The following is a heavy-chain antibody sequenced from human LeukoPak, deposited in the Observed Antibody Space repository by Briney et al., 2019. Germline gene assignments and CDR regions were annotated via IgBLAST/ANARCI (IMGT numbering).Heavy chain of an antibody. V-gene: IGHV5-51*01. D-gene: IGHD4-23*01. J-gene: IGHJ6*02. CDR1: GYSFTSYW. CDR2: IYPGDSDT. Sequence: GESLKISCKGSGYSFTSYWIGWVRQMPRKGLEWMGIIYPGDSDTRYSPSFQGQVTISADKSISTAYLQWSSLKASDTAMYYCARQSLSYDYGGNLIYYYGMDVWGQGTTVTVSS. CDR3: ARQSLSYDYGGNLIYYYGMDV.